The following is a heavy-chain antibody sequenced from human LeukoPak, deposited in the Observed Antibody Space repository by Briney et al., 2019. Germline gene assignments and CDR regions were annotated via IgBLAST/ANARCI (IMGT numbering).Heavy chain of an antibody. CDR2: ISGDGGST. CDR3: AKDVGYTVTRSFYYHYAMDV. J-gene: IGHJ6*02. CDR1: GFIFDDYA. Sequence: PGGSLRLSCAASGFIFDDYAMHWVRQAPGKGLEWVSLISGDGGSTYYADSVKGRFTISRDNIKNSLYLQMNSLRTEDTALYFCAKDVGYTVTRSFYYHYAMDVWGQGTTVTVSS. D-gene: IGHD4-17*01. V-gene: IGHV3-43*02.